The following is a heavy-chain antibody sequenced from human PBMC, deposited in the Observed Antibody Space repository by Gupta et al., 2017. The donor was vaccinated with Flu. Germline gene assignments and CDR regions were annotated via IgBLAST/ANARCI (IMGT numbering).Heavy chain of an antibody. Sequence: QVQLQESGPGLVQPSQTLSLTCTVSGGSISSGSYYWIWIRQPAGKGLEWIGRIYTSWSTNYNPSLKSRVTISVDTSKNQFSLKLSSVTAADTAVYYCAREQQLAPGRKSYYGMDVWGQGTTVTVSS. CDR2: IYTSWST. CDR3: AREQQLAPGRKSYYGMDV. V-gene: IGHV4-61*02. CDR1: GGSISSGSYY. J-gene: IGHJ6*02. D-gene: IGHD6-13*01.